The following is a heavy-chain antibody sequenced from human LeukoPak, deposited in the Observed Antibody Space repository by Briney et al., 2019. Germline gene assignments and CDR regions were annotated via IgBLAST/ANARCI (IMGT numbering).Heavy chain of an antibody. CDR1: GGSIRSGGYD. CDR3: ARDTPWGYFD. V-gene: IGHV4-31*03. J-gene: IGHJ4*02. D-gene: IGHD3-9*01. CDR2: IYYSGNT. Sequence: SETLSLTCTVSGGSIRSGGYDWSWIRQHPGKGLEWIGYIYYSGNTYYNPSLKSRVTISVDTSKNQFSLKLSSVTAVDTAVYYCARDTPWGYFDWGQGTLVTVSS.